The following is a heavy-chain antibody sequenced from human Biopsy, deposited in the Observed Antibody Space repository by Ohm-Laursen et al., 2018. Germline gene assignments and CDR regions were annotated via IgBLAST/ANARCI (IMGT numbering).Heavy chain of an antibody. CDR3: AKGRVGNSGSLDI. Sequence: SLRLSCSASEFIFSRFWMYWVRQAPGKGLEWVSAITVSADTTYYADSVRGRFTVSRDNSQNTLYLQMNSLRAEDTAIYYCAKGRVGNSGSLDIWGHGTMVTVSS. CDR1: EFIFSRFW. V-gene: IGHV3-23*01. J-gene: IGHJ3*02. CDR2: ITVSADTT. D-gene: IGHD1-1*01.